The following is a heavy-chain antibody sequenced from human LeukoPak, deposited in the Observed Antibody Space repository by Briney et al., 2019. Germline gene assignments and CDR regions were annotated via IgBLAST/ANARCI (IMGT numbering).Heavy chain of an antibody. D-gene: IGHD3-3*01. CDR2: IWYDGSNK. CDR3: VRQWSGYLQYFDY. CDR1: GFTFSSYG. J-gene: IGHJ4*02. V-gene: IGHV3-33*01. Sequence: GRSLRLSCAASGFTFSSYGMHWVRQAPGKGLEWVAVIWYDGSNKYYADSVKGRFTISRGNPKNSLYLQMNSLRAEDTAVYYCVRQWSGYLQYFDYWGQGTLVTVSS.